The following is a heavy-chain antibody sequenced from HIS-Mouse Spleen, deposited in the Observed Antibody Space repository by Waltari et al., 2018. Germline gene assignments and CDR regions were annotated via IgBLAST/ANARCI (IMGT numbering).Heavy chain of an antibody. CDR3: AREIPYSSSWYDWYFDL. V-gene: IGHV4-39*07. CDR1: GGPISSSSSY. D-gene: IGHD6-13*01. Sequence: QLQLQESGPGLVKPSETLSLTCTVSGGPISSSSSYRGWLRRPPGKGLEGLGSIYYSGSTYYNPSLKSRVTISVDTSKNQFSLKLSSVTAADTAVYYCAREIPYSSSWYDWYFDLWGRGTLVTVSS. J-gene: IGHJ2*01. CDR2: IYYSGST.